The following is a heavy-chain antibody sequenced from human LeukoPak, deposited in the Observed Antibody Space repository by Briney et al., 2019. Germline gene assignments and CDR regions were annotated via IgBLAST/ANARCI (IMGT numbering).Heavy chain of an antibody. Sequence: GGSLRISCAASGFTFSSYWMHWVRQDPGKGLVWVSRISSDASITSYADPVKGRFTISRDNYNNTMYLQMNSLRAEDTAVYYCARDSAYQLLSPYSSSWYEVYYFDYWGQGTLVTVSS. CDR3: ARDSAYQLLSPYSSSWYEVYYFDY. V-gene: IGHV3-74*01. D-gene: IGHD6-13*01. CDR1: GFTFSSYW. J-gene: IGHJ4*02. CDR2: ISSDASIT.